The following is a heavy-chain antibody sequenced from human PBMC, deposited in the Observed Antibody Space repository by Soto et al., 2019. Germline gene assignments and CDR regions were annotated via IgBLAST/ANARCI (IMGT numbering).Heavy chain of an antibody. CDR2: ISDNGGST. V-gene: IGHV3-23*01. D-gene: IGHD5-12*01. Sequence: GGSLRLSCAASGFTFSSYVMAWVRQAPGKGLEWVSAISDNGGSTYYADSVKGRFTISRDNSKNTLYLQMNSLRAEDTAVYYCAKSKSGYDFDYWGQGTLVTVSS. CDR1: GFTFSSYV. CDR3: AKSKSGYDFDY. J-gene: IGHJ4*02.